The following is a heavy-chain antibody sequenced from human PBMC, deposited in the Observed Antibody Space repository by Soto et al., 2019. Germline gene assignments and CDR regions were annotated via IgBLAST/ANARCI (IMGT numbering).Heavy chain of an antibody. CDR2: IIPILGIA. CDR3: ARAGDSSGYYYAFSGI. Sequence: QVQLVQSGAEVKKPGSSVKVSCKASGGTFSSYTISWVRQAPGQGLEWMGRIIPILGIANYAQKFQGRVTITADKSTSTAYMALSSLRSEDTAVYYCARAGDSSGYYYAFSGIWGQGTLVTVSS. J-gene: IGHJ4*02. CDR1: GGTFSSYT. V-gene: IGHV1-69*02. D-gene: IGHD3-22*01.